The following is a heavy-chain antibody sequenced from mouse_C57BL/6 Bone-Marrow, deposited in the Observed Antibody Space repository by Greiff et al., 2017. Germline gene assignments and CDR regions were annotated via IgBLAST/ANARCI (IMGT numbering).Heavy chain of an antibody. CDR1: GYTFTSYW. CDR2: IDPSDSYT. CDR3: AREGYGRGAWFAY. D-gene: IGHD1-1*01. V-gene: IGHV1-50*01. Sequence: VKLQQPGAELVKPGASVKLSCKASGYTFTSYWMQWVKQRPGQGLEWIGEIDPSDSYTNYNQKFKGKATLTVDTSSSTAYMQLSSLTSEDSAVYYCAREGYGRGAWFAYWGQGTLVTVSA. J-gene: IGHJ3*01.